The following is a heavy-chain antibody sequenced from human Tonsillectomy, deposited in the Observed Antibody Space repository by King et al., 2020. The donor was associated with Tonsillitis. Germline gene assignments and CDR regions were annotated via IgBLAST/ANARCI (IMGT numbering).Heavy chain of an antibody. Sequence: VQLQQWGAGLLKPSETLSLSCAVYGGSFSAYYWTWIRQPPGKGLEWIGEINHSGSTNYNPSLKSRVTISGDTSKNQFSLKLSSVTAADTAVYYCARGLIGFSYDTSGYYPRSFDYWGQGTLVSVSS. CDR3: ARGLIGFSYDTSGYYPRSFDY. J-gene: IGHJ4*02. D-gene: IGHD3-22*01. V-gene: IGHV4-34*01. CDR2: INHSGST. CDR1: GGSFSAYY.